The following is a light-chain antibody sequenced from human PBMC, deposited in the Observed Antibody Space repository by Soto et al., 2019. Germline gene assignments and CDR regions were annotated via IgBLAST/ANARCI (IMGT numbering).Light chain of an antibody. CDR3: QQYNSYPLT. CDR1: QSISSW. CDR2: KAS. V-gene: IGKV1-5*03. J-gene: IGKJ4*01. Sequence: DIQMTQSPSTLSASVGERVTITCRASQSISSWLAWYQQKPGKAPKLLIYKASNLESGVPSRFSGSGSGTEFTLTISSLQPDDFATYYCQQYNSYPLTFGGGTKVEIK.